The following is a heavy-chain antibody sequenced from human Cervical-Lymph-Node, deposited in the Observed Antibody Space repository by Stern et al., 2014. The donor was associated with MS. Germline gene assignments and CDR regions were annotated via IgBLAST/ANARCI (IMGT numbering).Heavy chain of an antibody. CDR3: ARETGGYTYGDTDFFDF. J-gene: IGHJ4*02. Sequence: VQLVQSGPGLVKPSETLSLTCSVSGGSISSYYWNWIRQPPGKGLEWIANVHYSGTTNYNPSPMSPITILLATSMNKHSLAVISVTAADTAVYYCARETGGYTYGDTDFFDFWGQGALVTVSS. V-gene: IGHV4-59*12. CDR1: GGSISSYY. CDR2: VHYSGTT. D-gene: IGHD5-18*01.